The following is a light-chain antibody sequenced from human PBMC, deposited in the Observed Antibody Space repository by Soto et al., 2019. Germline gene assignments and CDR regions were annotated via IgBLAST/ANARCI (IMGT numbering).Light chain of an antibody. V-gene: IGKV3-15*01. J-gene: IGKJ1*01. CDR1: HRVNTY. CDR2: DAS. CDR3: QQYNTWRSIS. Sequence: EVVMTQSPATLSVYTGEGATLSCRASHRVNTYLAWYQQRPGQAPRLLIYDASTRATGIPARFSGSGSGTEFTLTISSLQSEDFAAYYCQQYNTWRSISFGQVGKVDI.